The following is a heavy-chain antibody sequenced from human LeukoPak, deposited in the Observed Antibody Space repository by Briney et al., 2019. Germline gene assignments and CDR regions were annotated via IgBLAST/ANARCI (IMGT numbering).Heavy chain of an antibody. J-gene: IGHJ4*02. CDR2: IKQDGSDK. CDR1: GFTFSTYW. D-gene: IGHD1-26*01. Sequence: PGGSLRLSCAASGFTFSTYWMTWVRQAPGKGLEWVANIKQDGSDKYYVDSVKGRFTISRDNAKSSLYLQMNSLRAEDTAVYYCARRGISYYSFDSWAREPWSPSPQ. V-gene: IGHV3-7*01. CDR3: ARRGISYYSFDS.